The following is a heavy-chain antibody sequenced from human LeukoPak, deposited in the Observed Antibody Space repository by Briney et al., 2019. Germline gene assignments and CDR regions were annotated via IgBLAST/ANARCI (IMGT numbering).Heavy chain of an antibody. J-gene: IGHJ4*01. V-gene: IGHV3-48*01. D-gene: IGHD2-21*01. Sequence: GGSLRLSCAASGFTFSIYSMNWVRQAPGEGLEWISYISFSSSTIYYADSVKGRFNISRDNGKNSLYLQMDSLRAEDTAVYYCARDRPGDSHFDYWGQGTLVTVSS. CDR3: ARDRPGDSHFDY. CDR2: ISFSSSTI. CDR1: GFTFSIYS.